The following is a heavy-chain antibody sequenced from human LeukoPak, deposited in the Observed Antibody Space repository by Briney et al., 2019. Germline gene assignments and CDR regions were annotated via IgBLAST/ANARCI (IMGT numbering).Heavy chain of an antibody. Sequence: GGSLRLSCAASGFTFSSYGMHWVRQAPGKGLEWVAFIRYDGSNKYYADSVKGRFTISRDNSKNTLYLQMNSLRAEDTAVYYRARGYCSSTNCYAGAFDIWGQGTMVTVSS. CDR2: IRYDGSNK. CDR3: ARGYCSSTNCYAGAFDI. J-gene: IGHJ3*02. D-gene: IGHD2-2*01. CDR1: GFTFSSYG. V-gene: IGHV3-30*02.